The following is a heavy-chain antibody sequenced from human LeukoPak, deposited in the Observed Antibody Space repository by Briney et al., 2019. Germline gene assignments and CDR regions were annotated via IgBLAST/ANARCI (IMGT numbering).Heavy chain of an antibody. D-gene: IGHD3-22*01. V-gene: IGHV1-69*04. Sequence: SVKVSCKASGGTFSSYGFVWLRQAPGQGLEWMGRIIPILGIADYAQKVQGRVTITADRSTSTAYMELSSLRSEDTAVYYCATYNVDSYETNDGMDVWGQGTTVTVSS. J-gene: IGHJ6*02. CDR1: GGTFSSYG. CDR2: IIPILGIA. CDR3: ATYNVDSYETNDGMDV.